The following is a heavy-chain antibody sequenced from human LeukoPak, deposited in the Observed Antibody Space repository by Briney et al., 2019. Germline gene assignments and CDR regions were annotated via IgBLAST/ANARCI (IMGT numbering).Heavy chain of an antibody. J-gene: IGHJ5*02. Sequence: GGSLRLSRAASGFTFSSYAMSWVRQAPGKGLEWVSAISGSGGSTYYADSVKGRFTISRDNSKNTLYLQMNSLRAEDTAVYYCAKESCSSTSCYSPADWFDPWGQGTLVTVSS. CDR3: AKESCSSTSCYSPADWFDP. D-gene: IGHD2-2*01. V-gene: IGHV3-23*01. CDR2: ISGSGGST. CDR1: GFTFSSYA.